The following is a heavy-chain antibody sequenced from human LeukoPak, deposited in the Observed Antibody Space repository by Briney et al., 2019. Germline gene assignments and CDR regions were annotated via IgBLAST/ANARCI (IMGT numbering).Heavy chain of an antibody. CDR1: RYTFIDYY. D-gene: IGHD3-10*01. J-gene: IGHJ4*02. V-gene: IGHV1-2*02. Sequence: ASVKVSCKASRYTFIDYYINWVRQAPGQGLEWMGWINPNSGGTSYAQKFQGRVTMTRDTSISTAYMDLSSLRSDDTAVYYCARGGWVRGVITRNGLDYWGQGTLVTVSS. CDR2: INPNSGGT. CDR3: ARGGWVRGVITRNGLDY.